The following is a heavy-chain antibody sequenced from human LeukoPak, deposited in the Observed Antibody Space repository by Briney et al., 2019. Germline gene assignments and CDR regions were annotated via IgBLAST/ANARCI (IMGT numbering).Heavy chain of an antibody. V-gene: IGHV3-30*04. J-gene: IGHJ4*02. CDR2: ISYDGSNK. Sequence: GRSLRLSCAASGFTFSSYAMHWVRQAPGKGLEWVAVISYDGSNKYYADSVKGRFTISRDNSKNTLYLQMNSLRAEDTAVYYCGKAPPYFFYFDGWGQGTLVTVSS. D-gene: IGHD3-3*01. CDR3: GKAPPYFFYFDG. CDR1: GFTFSSYA.